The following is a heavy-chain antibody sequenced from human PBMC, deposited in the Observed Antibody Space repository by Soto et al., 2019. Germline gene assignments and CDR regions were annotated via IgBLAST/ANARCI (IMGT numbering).Heavy chain of an antibody. Sequence: QVQLVQSGAEVKKPGASVKVSCKASGYTFTSYGISWVRQAPGQGLEWMGGIIPIFGTANYAQKFQGRVTITADESTSTAYMELSSLRSEDTAVYYCAVGGERYSISRTWFDPWGQGTLVTVSS. D-gene: IGHD2-15*01. CDR3: AVGGERYSISRTWFDP. CDR1: GYTFTSYG. J-gene: IGHJ5*02. V-gene: IGHV1-69*13. CDR2: IIPIFGTA.